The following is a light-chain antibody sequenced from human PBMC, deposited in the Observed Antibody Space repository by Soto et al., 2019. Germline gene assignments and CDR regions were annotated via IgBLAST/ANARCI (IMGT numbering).Light chain of an antibody. V-gene: IGKV1-27*01. CDR1: QGISNF. CDR2: AVS. CDR3: QKYNSAPQT. J-gene: IGKJ1*01. Sequence: DIQMTQAPSSLSASVRDSVTITCRANQGISNFLAWYQQKPGQVPKLLMYAVSTLQSGVPSRFSGSRSGTDFTLTIGSLQPEDGATYFCQKYNSAPQTFGERNKGEIK.